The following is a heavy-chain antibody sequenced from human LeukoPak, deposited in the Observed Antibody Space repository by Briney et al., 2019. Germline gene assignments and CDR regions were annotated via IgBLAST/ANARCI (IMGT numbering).Heavy chain of an antibody. CDR3: AKDVDTAMVNIPPGLFDY. CDR2: ISGSGGST. Sequence: QSGGSLRLSCAASGFTYSSYAMSWVRQAPGKGLEWVSAISGSGGSTYYADSVKGRFTISRDNSKNTLYLQMNSLRAEDTAVYYCAKDVDTAMVNIPPGLFDYWGQGTLVTVSS. CDR1: GFTYSSYA. D-gene: IGHD5-18*01. V-gene: IGHV3-23*01. J-gene: IGHJ4*02.